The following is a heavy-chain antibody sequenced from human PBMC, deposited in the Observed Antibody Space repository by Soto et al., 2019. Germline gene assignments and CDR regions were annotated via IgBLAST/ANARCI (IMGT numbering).Heavy chain of an antibody. CDR2: IWHDGSGT. CDR1: GFVFTTYG. J-gene: IGHJ2*01. Sequence: QVKLVESGGGVVQPGRSLRLSCAASGFVFTTYGMHWVRQAPGKGLEWVGVIWHDGSGTYYADALKGRFTISRDNSKNPLFLQMDSLTVEDTAVYYCVRDPVALRNRVRVGYFNLWGRGTQVTVSS. D-gene: IGHD1-26*01. V-gene: IGHV3-33*01. CDR3: VRDPVALRNRVRVGYFNL.